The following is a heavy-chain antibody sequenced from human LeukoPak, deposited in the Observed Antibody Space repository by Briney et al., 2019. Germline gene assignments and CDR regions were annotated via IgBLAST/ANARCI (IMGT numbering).Heavy chain of an antibody. J-gene: IGHJ4*02. D-gene: IGHD6-19*01. CDR1: GFTVSSNY. CDR3: ARDQAVAGTDY. CDR2: ISSSSSYI. V-gene: IGHV3-21*01. Sequence: GGSLRLSCAASGFTVSSNYMNWVRQAPGKGLEWVSSISSSSSYIYYADSVKGRFTISRDNAKNSLYLQMNSLRAEDTAVYYCARDQAVAGTDYWGQGTLVTVSS.